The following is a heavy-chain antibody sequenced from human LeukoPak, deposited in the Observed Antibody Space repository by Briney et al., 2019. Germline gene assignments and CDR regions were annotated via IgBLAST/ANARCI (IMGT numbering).Heavy chain of an antibody. CDR3: ARDFSSMVRGVIID. V-gene: IGHV3-30-3*01. D-gene: IGHD3-10*01. CDR2: ISYDGSNK. J-gene: IGHJ4*02. CDR1: GFTVCSYA. Sequence: PGGSRRRSCAASGFTVCSYAMHWVRQAPGKGLEWVAVISYDGSNKYYADSVKGRFTISRDNSKNTLYLQMNSLRAEDTAVYYCARDFSSMVRGVIIDWGQGTLVTVSS.